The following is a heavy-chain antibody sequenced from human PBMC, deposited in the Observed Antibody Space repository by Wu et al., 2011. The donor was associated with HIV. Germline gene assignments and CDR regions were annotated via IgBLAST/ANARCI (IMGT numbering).Heavy chain of an antibody. J-gene: IGHJ6*03. D-gene: IGHD3-3*01. Sequence: NYAQNFQGRVTMTRDTSISTVYMELSSLRSEDTAVYYCARDAYYDFWSGPRYYYYYMDVWGKGTTVTVSS. CDR3: ARDAYYDFWSGPRYYYYYMDV. V-gene: IGHV1-2*02.